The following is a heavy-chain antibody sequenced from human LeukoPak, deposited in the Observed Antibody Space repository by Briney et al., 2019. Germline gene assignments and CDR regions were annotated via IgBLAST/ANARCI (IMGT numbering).Heavy chain of an antibody. CDR2: ISGSGGTT. CDR1: GFTFTTYA. D-gene: IGHD3-16*02. J-gene: IGHJ4*02. Sequence: GGSLRLSCAASGFTFTTYAMSWVRQAPGKGLEWVSAISGSGGTTYYADSVKGRFTISRDNSKNTLYVQMNSLRAEDTAVYYCAKEITFGGVIDYWGQGTLVTVSS. CDR3: AKEITFGGVIDY. V-gene: IGHV3-23*01.